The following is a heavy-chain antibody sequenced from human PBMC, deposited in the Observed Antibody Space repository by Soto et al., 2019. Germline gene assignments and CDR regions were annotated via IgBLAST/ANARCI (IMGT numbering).Heavy chain of an antibody. CDR3: ARASGGYTTYSYHGMDV. Sequence: ASVNGSCKTCGYTFASYCMSWVRQSPGQGLELMAWISAYNGNTHYAHRLQVRVTMTSATSTSTAYMALMSLRRDDTAVYYCARASGGYTTYSYHGMDVWGQGTTVTV. V-gene: IGHV1-18*01. D-gene: IGHD3-10*01. CDR2: ISAYNGNT. CDR1: GYTFASYC. J-gene: IGHJ6*02.